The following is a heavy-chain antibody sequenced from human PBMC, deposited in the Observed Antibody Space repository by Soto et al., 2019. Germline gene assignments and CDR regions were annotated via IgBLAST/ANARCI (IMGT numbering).Heavy chain of an antibody. D-gene: IGHD3-22*01. V-gene: IGHV4-4*07. Sequence: SETLSLTCTVSGGSLSNYYWSWIRRPTGKGLEWIGRIYTGGSINYNPSLKSPVTMSVDTSKQQFSLKLTSVTAADTAVYYCARDLDSSGFSPDWFDPWGQGTLVTVS. J-gene: IGHJ5*02. CDR2: IYTGGSI. CDR3: ARDLDSSGFSPDWFDP. CDR1: GGSLSNYY.